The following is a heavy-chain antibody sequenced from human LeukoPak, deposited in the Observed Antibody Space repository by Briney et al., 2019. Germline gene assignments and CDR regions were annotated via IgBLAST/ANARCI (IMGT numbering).Heavy chain of an antibody. J-gene: IGHJ5*02. CDR3: ARVLHKRNYDSSDYYGS. CDR1: GFTFSSYS. CDR2: ISSSSSTI. V-gene: IGHV3-48*01. Sequence: GGSLRLSCAASGFTFSSYSMNWVRQAPGKGLEWVSYISSSSSTIYYADSVKGRFTISRDNAKNSLYLQLNSLRAEDTAVYYCARVLHKRNYDSSDYYGSWGQGTLVTVSS. D-gene: IGHD3-22*01.